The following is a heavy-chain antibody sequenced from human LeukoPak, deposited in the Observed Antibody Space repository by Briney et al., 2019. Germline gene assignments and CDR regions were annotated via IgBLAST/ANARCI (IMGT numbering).Heavy chain of an antibody. CDR3: ARRDGSGSYYVREPSYYYYGMDV. CDR2: INPSGGST. V-gene: IGHV1-46*01. D-gene: IGHD3-10*01. Sequence: GASVKVSCKASGYTFTSYYMHWVRQAPGQGLEWMGIINPSGGSTSYAQKFQGRVTMTRDTSTSTVYMELSSLRSEDTAVYYCARRDGSGSYYVREPSYYYYGMDVWGQGTTVTVSS. J-gene: IGHJ6*02. CDR1: GYTFTSYY.